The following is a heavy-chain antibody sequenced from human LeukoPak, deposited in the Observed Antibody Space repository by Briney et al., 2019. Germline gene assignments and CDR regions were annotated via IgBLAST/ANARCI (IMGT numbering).Heavy chain of an antibody. CDR2: IYTSGST. Sequence: SQTLSLTCTVSGGSTSSGSYYWSWIRQPAGKGLEWIGRIYTSGSTNYNPSLKSRVTISVDTSKNQFSLKLSSVTAADTAVYYCARFSIAARPGAFDIWGQGTMVTVSS. J-gene: IGHJ3*02. V-gene: IGHV4-61*02. CDR1: GGSTSSGSYY. D-gene: IGHD6-6*01. CDR3: ARFSIAARPGAFDI.